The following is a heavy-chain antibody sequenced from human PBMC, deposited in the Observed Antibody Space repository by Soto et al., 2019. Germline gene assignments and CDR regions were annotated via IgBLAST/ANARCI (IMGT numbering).Heavy chain of an antibody. CDR1: GFTVSNNY. J-gene: IGHJ4*02. Sequence: EVQLVESGGGLIQPGGSLRLSCAVSGFTVSNNYMSWVRQAPGKGLEGVSVIYSGGYTAYGDSVKGRFTISRDNSKNTIYLKINGQRAHDAAFFYCATGRGGGGYWGQGTLVTVSS. CDR3: ATGRGGGGY. CDR2: IYSGGYT. D-gene: IGHD3-10*01. V-gene: IGHV3-53*01.